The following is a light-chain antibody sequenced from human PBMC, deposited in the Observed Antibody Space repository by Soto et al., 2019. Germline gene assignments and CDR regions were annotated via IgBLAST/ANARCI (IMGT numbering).Light chain of an antibody. J-gene: IGKJ1*01. CDR2: AAS. V-gene: IGKV3-20*01. CDR1: QSVASNY. CDR3: QQYGSAPWT. Sequence: EIVLTQSPGTLPLSPGERATLSCRASQSVASNYLAWYQQKPGQAPRLVIYAASGRAAGIPERFSGSGSGTDFNLTISRLEPEDFAVYYCQQYGSAPWTFGQGTKVEIK.